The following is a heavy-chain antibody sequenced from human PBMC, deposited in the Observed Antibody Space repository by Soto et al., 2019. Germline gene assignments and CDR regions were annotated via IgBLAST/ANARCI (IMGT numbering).Heavy chain of an antibody. CDR1: GGAFSGYY. CDR2: INHSGST. Sequence: QVQLQQWGAGLLKPSETLSLTCAVYGGAFSGYYWSWIRQPPGKGLEWIGEINHSGSTNYNPSLKSRVTISVDTSKNQFSLKLSSVTAAGTAVYYCARQRRRVLDYWGQGTLVTVSS. V-gene: IGHV4-34*01. J-gene: IGHJ4*02. CDR3: ARQRRRVLDY.